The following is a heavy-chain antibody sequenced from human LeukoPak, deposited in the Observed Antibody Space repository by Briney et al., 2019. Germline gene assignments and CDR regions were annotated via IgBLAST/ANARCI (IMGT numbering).Heavy chain of an antibody. CDR3: AGADYGDYRLDY. CDR1: GYTFTVYY. J-gene: IGHJ4*02. Sequence: ASVKVSCKASGYTFTVYYMHWVRQAPGEGLEWMGWINPNSGGTNYAQKFQGRVTMTRDTSISTAYMELSRLRSDDTAVYYCAGADYGDYRLDYWGQGTVVTVSS. D-gene: IGHD4-17*01. CDR2: INPNSGGT. V-gene: IGHV1-2*02.